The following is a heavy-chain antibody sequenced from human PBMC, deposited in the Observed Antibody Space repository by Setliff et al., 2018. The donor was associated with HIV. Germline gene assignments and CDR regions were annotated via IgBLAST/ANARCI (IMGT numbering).Heavy chain of an antibody. V-gene: IGHV1-69*13. D-gene: IGHD6-19*01. CDR1: GGTFRTFG. CDR3: ARGDPYSSDWFLDY. CDR2: SIPIFGTA. J-gene: IGHJ4*02. Sequence: GASVKVSCKASGGTFRTFGISWVRQAPGQGLEWMGGSIPIFGTAKYAQKFQGRVTITADESTSTAYMELSSLRSEDTAVYYCARGDPYSSDWFLDYWGQGTLVTVSS.